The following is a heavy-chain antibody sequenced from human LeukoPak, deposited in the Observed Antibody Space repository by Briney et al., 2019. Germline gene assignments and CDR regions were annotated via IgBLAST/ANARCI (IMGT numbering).Heavy chain of an antibody. CDR1: GFTFSSYS. Sequence: GGSLRLSCAASGFTFSSYSMNWVRQAPGKGLEWVSSISSSSSYIYYADSVKGRFTISRDNAKNSLYLQMNSLRAEDTAVYYCARESPEGVVIPFDYWGQGTLVTVSS. V-gene: IGHV3-21*01. J-gene: IGHJ4*02. D-gene: IGHD3-22*01. CDR3: ARESPEGVVIPFDY. CDR2: ISSSSSYI.